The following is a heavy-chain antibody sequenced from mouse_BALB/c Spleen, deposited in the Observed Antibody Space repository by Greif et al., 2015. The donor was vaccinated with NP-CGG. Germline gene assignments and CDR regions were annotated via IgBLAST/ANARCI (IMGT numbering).Heavy chain of an antibody. Sequence: QVQLQQSGAELAKPGASVKMSCKASGYTFTSYWMHWVKQRPGQGLEWIGYINPSTGYTEYNQKFKDKATLTADKSSSTAYMQLSCLTSEDSAVYYCANYYGSSYYFDYWGQGTTLTVSS. CDR1: GYTFTSYW. CDR3: ANYYGSSYYFDY. J-gene: IGHJ2*01. V-gene: IGHV1-7*01. D-gene: IGHD1-1*01. CDR2: INPSTGYT.